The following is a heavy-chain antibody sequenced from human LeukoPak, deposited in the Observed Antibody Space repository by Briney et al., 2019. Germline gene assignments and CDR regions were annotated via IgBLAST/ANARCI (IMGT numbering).Heavy chain of an antibody. CDR3: AKDVYDFWSGYSHEGY. CDR2: ISYDGSNK. V-gene: IGHV3-30*18. CDR1: GFTFSSYG. Sequence: PGGSLRLSCAASGFTFSSYGMHWVRQAPGRGLEWVAVISYDGSNKYYADSVKGRFTISRDNSKNTLYLQMNSLRAEDTAVYYCAKDVYDFWSGYSHEGYWGQGTLVTVSS. J-gene: IGHJ4*02. D-gene: IGHD3-3*01.